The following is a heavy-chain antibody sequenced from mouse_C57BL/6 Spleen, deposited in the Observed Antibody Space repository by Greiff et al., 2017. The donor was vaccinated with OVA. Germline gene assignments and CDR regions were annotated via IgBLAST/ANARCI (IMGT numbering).Heavy chain of an antibody. CDR1: GFSLTSYG. CDR3: ARRALFGAMDY. D-gene: IGHD6-5*01. CDR2: IWSGGST. V-gene: IGHV2-2*01. Sequence: VQLQQSGPGLVQPSQSLSITCTASGFSLTSYGVHWVRQSPGKGLEWLGGIWSGGSTDYNAAFISRLSISKDNSKSQVFFKMNSLQADDAAIYYCARRALFGAMDYWGQGTSVTVSS. J-gene: IGHJ4*01.